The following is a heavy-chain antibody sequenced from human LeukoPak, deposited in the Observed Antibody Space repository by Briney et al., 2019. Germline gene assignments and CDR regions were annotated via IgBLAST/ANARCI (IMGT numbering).Heavy chain of an antibody. V-gene: IGHV3-48*03. CDR3: ARGLRYYDSSGYPEYFQH. D-gene: IGHD3-22*01. J-gene: IGHJ1*01. Sequence: GGSLRLSCAASGFTFSSYEMNWVRQAPGKGLEWVSYISSSGSTIYYADSVKGRFTISRDSAKNSLYLQMNSLRAEDTAVYYCARGLRYYDSSGYPEYFQHWGQGTLVTVSS. CDR1: GFTFSSYE. CDR2: ISSSGSTI.